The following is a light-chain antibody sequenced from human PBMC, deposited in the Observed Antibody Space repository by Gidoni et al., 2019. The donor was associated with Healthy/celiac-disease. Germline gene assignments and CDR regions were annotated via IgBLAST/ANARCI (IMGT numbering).Light chain of an antibody. Sequence: DIKRPQSRSTLSASVGDRVTITCRASQSISSWLAWYQQKPGKAPKLLIYKASSLESGVPSRFSGSGSGTEFTLTISSLQPDDFATYYCQQYNSYPWTFGQGTKVEIK. CDR1: QSISSW. CDR3: QQYNSYPWT. V-gene: IGKV1-5*03. J-gene: IGKJ1*01. CDR2: KAS.